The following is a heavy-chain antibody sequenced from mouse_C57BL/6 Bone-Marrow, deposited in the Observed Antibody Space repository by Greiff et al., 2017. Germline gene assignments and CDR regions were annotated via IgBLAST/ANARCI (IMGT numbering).Heavy chain of an antibody. CDR3: ARYLITSVVHWYFDV. V-gene: IGHV1-55*01. Sequence: VQLQQPGAELVKPGASVKMSCKASGYTFTSYWITWVKQRPGQGLEWIGDIYPGSGGTNYNEKFKSKATLTVDTSSSTAYMQLSSLTSEDSAVYYCARYLITSVVHWYFDVWGTGTTVTVSS. CDR1: GYTFTSYW. D-gene: IGHD1-1*01. CDR2: IYPGSGGT. J-gene: IGHJ1*03.